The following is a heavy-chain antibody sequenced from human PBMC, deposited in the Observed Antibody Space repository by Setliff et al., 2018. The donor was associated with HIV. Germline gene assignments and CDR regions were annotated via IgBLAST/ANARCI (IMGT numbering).Heavy chain of an antibody. CDR3: ARGVTHPPPFGAFDI. CDR2: IYYSGST. J-gene: IGHJ3*02. D-gene: IGHD5-18*01. Sequence: SETLSLTCTVSGGSISTYYWSWIRQSPGKGLERIGYIYYSGSTKYNPSLKSRLTISVDTSKNQFSLKLRSVTAADTAFYYCARGVTHPPPFGAFDIWGLGTLVTVSS. CDR1: GGSISTYY. V-gene: IGHV4-59*01.